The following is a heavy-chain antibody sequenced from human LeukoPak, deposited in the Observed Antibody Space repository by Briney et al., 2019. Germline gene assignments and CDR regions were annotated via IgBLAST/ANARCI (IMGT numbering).Heavy chain of an antibody. CDR3: ARSQVSGTFDH. V-gene: IGHV3-21*01. D-gene: IGHD1/OR15-1a*01. CDR2: ITSTSSYI. J-gene: IGHJ4*02. Sequence: PGGSLRLSCAASGFTFSSYSMNWVRQAPGKGLEWVSSITSTSSYIYYADSVKGRFAISRDNAKNSLYLQMNSLRAEDTAVYFCARSQVSGTFDHWGQGTLLTVSP. CDR1: GFTFSSYS.